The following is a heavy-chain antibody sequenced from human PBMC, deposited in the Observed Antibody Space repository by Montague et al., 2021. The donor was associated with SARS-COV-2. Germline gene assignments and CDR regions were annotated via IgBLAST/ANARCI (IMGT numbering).Heavy chain of an antibody. CDR1: GGSISSGGYY. Sequence: TRSLTCTVSGGSISSGGYYWSWIRQHPGKGLEWIGYIDYSGSTYYNPSLKSRVTISVDTSKNQFSLKLSSVTAADTAVYYCARYHITMIVVVNAFDIWGQGTMVTVSS. CDR3: ARYHITMIVVVNAFDI. J-gene: IGHJ3*02. D-gene: IGHD3-22*01. V-gene: IGHV4-31*03. CDR2: IDYSGST.